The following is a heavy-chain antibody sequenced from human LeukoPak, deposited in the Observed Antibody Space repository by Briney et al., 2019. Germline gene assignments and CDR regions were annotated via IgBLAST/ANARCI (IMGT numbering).Heavy chain of an antibody. J-gene: IGHJ5*02. CDR2: INPSGGST. V-gene: IGHV1-46*01. D-gene: IGHD3-10*01. Sequence: ASVKVSCKASGYTFISYYMHWVRQAPGQGLEWMGIINPSGGSTSYAQKFQGRVTMTRDTSTSTVYMELSSLRSEDTAVYYCAKELRPSHYYGSGSYISWGQGTLVTVSS. CDR3: AKELRPSHYYGSGSYIS. CDR1: GYTFISYY.